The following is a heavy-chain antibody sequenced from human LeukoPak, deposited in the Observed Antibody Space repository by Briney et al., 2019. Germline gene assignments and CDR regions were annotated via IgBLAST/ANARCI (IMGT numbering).Heavy chain of an antibody. V-gene: IGHV1-8*01. J-gene: IGHJ3*02. CDR3: ARLPPIVDTAMEDAFDI. D-gene: IGHD5-18*01. Sequence: ASVKVSCKTSGYMFTSYDIHWVRQATGQGLEWMGWVNPDSGNTGYAQRFQGRITMTRDTSISTAYMELSSLRSEDTAVYYCARLPPIVDTAMEDAFDIWGQGTMVTVSS. CDR1: GYMFTSYD. CDR2: VNPDSGNT.